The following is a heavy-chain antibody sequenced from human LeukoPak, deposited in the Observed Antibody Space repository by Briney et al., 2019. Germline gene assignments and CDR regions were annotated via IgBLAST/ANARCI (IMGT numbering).Heavy chain of an antibody. D-gene: IGHD1-26*01. Sequence: PSETLSLTCAVYGGSFSGYYWSWIRQPPGKGLEWIGEINHSGSTNYNPSLKSRVTISVDTSKNQLSLKLSSVTAADTAVYYCARGGIVGASHFDYWGQGTLVTVSS. J-gene: IGHJ4*02. CDR2: INHSGST. V-gene: IGHV4-34*01. CDR3: ARGGIVGASHFDY. CDR1: GGSFSGYY.